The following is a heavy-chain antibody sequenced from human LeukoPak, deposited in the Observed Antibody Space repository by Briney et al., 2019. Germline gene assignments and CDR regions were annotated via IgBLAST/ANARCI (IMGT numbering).Heavy chain of an antibody. V-gene: IGHV1-46*01. Sequence: GASVKVSCKASGYTFTTYSMHWVRQAPGQGLEWTAIINLSGGSTDYTQKFQGRVTMTRDTSTSTVYMELSSLRSEDTAVYYCVRHNHMDVWGQGTTVTVSS. CDR3: VRHNHMDV. CDR2: INLSGGST. J-gene: IGHJ6*02. CDR1: GYTFTTYS.